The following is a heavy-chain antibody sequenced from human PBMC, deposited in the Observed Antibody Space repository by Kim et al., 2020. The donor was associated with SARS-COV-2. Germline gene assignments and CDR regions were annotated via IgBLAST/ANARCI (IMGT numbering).Heavy chain of an antibody. Sequence: STFYADTVKGRFTISRDNSKNMLFIQMDSLKIEDTAVYYCAREPARRADYWGQGTLVTVSS. CDR3: AREPARRADY. V-gene: IGHV3-53*01. J-gene: IGHJ4*02. D-gene: IGHD1-1*01. CDR2: ST.